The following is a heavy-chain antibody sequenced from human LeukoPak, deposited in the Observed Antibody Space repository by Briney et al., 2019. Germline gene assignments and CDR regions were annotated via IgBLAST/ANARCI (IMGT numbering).Heavy chain of an antibody. CDR2: IYSGGRT. Sequence: GGSLRLSCAVSGFNVSNNYMSWVRQAPGKGLEWVSVIYSGGRTHYADSVKGRFTISRDNSKNTLYLQMNSLRAEDTAVYYCARDAKRDHPEPFQHWGQGTLVTVSS. CDR1: GFNVSNNY. D-gene: IGHD1-14*01. CDR3: ARDAKRDHPEPFQH. J-gene: IGHJ1*01. V-gene: IGHV3-66*01.